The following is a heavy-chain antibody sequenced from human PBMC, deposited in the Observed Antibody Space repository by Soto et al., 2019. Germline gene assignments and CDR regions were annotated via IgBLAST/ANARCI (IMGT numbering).Heavy chain of an antibody. CDR2: INNAGTT. CDR3: VRENYYYGMDV. V-gene: IGHV3-66*01. CDR1: GFDASVNF. Sequence: EVQLVESGGTLVQPGGSLKLSCADSGFDASVNFMTWVRQAPGKGLVWVTAINNAGTTFYADSVKGRFSISRDDSKNTRYLQMNSLRVEDTAMYYGVRENYYYGMDVWGQGTAVTVSS. J-gene: IGHJ6*02.